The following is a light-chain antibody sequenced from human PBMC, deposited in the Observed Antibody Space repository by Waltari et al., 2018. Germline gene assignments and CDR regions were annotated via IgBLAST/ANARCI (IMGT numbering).Light chain of an antibody. J-gene: IGLJ3*02. Sequence: QSVLTQPPSASGTPGQRVTISCSGSSPNIGRYTVTRYHQVQGTAPKLLTYGNDPRPSGVPDRFSGSTSGTSASLAITGLQSEDEADYYCATWDDSLNGRVFGGGTKLTVL. CDR1: SPNIGRYT. CDR3: ATWDDSLNGRV. CDR2: GND. V-gene: IGLV1-44*01.